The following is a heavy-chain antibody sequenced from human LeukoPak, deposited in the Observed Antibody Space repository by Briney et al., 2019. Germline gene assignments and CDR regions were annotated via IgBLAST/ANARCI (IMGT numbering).Heavy chain of an antibody. CDR2: IIPIFGTA. V-gene: IGHV1-69*13. Sequence: SVKVSCKASGGTFISYAISWVRQAPGQGLEWMGGIIPIFGTANYAQKFRGRVTITADESTSTAYMELSSLRSEDTAVYYCARGPTRYYFDYWGQGTLVTVSS. J-gene: IGHJ4*02. CDR3: ARGPTRYYFDY. D-gene: IGHD4-17*01. CDR1: GGTFISYA.